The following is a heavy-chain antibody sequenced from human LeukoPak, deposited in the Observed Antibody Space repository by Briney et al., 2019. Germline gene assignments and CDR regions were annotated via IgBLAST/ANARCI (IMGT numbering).Heavy chain of an antibody. CDR1: GYSISSGYY. CDR2: IYHSGST. V-gene: IGHV4-38-2*02. D-gene: IGHD6-13*01. CDR3: ARITIAAVTLIFDY. Sequence: SETLSLTCTVSGYSISSGYYWGWIRQPPGKGLEWIGSIYHSGSTYYNPSLKSRVTISVDTSKNQFSLKLSSVTAADTAVYYCARITIAAVTLIFDYWGQGTLVTVSS. J-gene: IGHJ4*02.